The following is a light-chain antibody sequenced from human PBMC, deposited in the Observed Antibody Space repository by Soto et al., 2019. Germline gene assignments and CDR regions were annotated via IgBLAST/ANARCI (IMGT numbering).Light chain of an antibody. CDR1: SSDVGTYNY. CDR3: TSYTSSSTLGV. CDR2: EVT. J-gene: IGLJ1*01. V-gene: IGLV2-14*01. Sequence: QSALTQPASVSGSPGRSITISCTGTSSDVGTYNYVSWYQQHPGKAPKLMIYEVTHRPSGVSDRFSGSKSGNTASLTISGLQAEDEADYYCTSYTSSSTLGVFGTGTKLTVL.